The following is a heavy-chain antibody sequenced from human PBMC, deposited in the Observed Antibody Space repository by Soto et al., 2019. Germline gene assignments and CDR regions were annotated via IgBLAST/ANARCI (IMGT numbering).Heavy chain of an antibody. CDR3: ARLRGIAAAVNPYYYYYYGMDV. Sequence: SETLSLTCAVYGGSFSGYYWSWIRQPPGKGLEWIGEINHSGSTDYNPSLKSRVTISVDTSKNQFSLKLSSVTAADTAVYYCARLRGIAAAVNPYYYYYYGMDVWGQGTTVTVSS. D-gene: IGHD6-13*01. J-gene: IGHJ6*02. CDR1: GGSFSGYY. CDR2: INHSGST. V-gene: IGHV4-34*01.